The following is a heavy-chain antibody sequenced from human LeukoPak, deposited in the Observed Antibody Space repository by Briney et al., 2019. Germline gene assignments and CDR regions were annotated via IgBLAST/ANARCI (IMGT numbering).Heavy chain of an antibody. V-gene: IGHV3-23*01. J-gene: IGHJ4*02. D-gene: IGHD5-24*01. CDR1: GFTFSSYA. Sequence: GGSLRLSCAASGFTFSSYAMNWVRQAPGKGLEWVSVISGRGGSTDYADSVKGRFTISRDNSENTLYLQMKSLRAEDTAVYYCARGDGYNFFDYWGQGTLVTVSS. CDR3: ARGDGYNFFDY. CDR2: ISGRGGST.